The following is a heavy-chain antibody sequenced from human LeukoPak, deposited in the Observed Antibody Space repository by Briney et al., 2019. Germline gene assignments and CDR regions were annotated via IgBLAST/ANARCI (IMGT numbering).Heavy chain of an antibody. CDR2: ISYDGSNK. Sequence: GGSLRPSCAASGFTFSSYGMHWVRQAPGKGLEWVAVISYDGSNKYYADSVKGRFTISRDNSKNTLYLQMNSLRAEDTAVYYCAKELVTATRKVSYEFDYWGQGTLVTVSS. D-gene: IGHD2-15*01. CDR3: AKELVTATRKVSYEFDY. J-gene: IGHJ4*02. V-gene: IGHV3-30*18. CDR1: GFTFSSYG.